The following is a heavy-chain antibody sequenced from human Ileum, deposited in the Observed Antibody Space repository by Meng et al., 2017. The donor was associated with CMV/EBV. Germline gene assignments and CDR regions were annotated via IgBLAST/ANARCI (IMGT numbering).Heavy chain of an antibody. J-gene: IGHJ4*02. Sequence: ASGFTFSSYGMNWVRQAPGKGLEWVSSISSSSSYIYYADSVKGRFTISRDNAKNSLYLQMNSLRAEDTAVYYCARTYGVVVAQSDYWGQGTLVTVSS. CDR2: ISSSSSYI. V-gene: IGHV3-21*01. CDR3: ARTYGVVVAQSDY. D-gene: IGHD2-15*01. CDR1: GFTFSSYG.